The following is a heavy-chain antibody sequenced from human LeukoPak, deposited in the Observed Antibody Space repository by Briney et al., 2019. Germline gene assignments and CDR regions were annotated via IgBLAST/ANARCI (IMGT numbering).Heavy chain of an antibody. CDR2: ISYDGSNK. D-gene: IGHD3-10*01. V-gene: IGHV3-30-3*01. J-gene: IGHJ6*03. Sequence: GRSLRLSCAASGFTFSSYAMHWVRQAPGKGLEWVAVISYDGSNKYYADSVKGRFIISRDNSKNTLYLQMNSLRAEDTAVYYCAKEAHYGSGYYMDVWGKGTTVTVSS. CDR1: GFTFSSYA. CDR3: AKEAHYGSGYYMDV.